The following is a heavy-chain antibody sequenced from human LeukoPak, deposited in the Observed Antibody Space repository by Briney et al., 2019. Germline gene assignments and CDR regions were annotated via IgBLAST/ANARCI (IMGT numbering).Heavy chain of an antibody. V-gene: IGHV3-48*04. D-gene: IGHD5-12*01. CDR1: GFTFSSYS. CDR3: AKGAYDYIEMGYFDD. CDR2: ISSSSSTI. Sequence: GASLRLSCAASGFTFSSYSMNWVRQAPGKGLEWVSYISSSSSTIYYADSVKGRFTISRDNAKNSLYLQMNSLRAEDTALYYCAKGAYDYIEMGYFDDWGQGTLVTVSS. J-gene: IGHJ4*02.